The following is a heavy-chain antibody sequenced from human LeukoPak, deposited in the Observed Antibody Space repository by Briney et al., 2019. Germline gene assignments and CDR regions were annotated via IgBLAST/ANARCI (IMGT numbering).Heavy chain of an antibody. V-gene: IGHV4-59*12. CDR2: IHYTGST. Sequence: SETLSLTCTVSGGSINSYYWSWIRQPPGKGLECIGYIHYTGSTNYNPSLKSRVTISVDTSKNQFSLKLSSVTAADTAVYYCARRKPIVVVPAAPLDYWGQGTLVTVSS. D-gene: IGHD2-2*01. CDR3: ARRKPIVVVPAAPLDY. J-gene: IGHJ4*02. CDR1: GGSINSYY.